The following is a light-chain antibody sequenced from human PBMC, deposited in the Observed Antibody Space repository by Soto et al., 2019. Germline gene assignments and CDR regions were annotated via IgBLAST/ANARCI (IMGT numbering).Light chain of an antibody. Sequence: QSALAQPRSVSGAPGQKVTISCTGSSSNIGAGYDLHWYQQLPGTAPKLLLYGNTNRPSGVPDRFSGSKSGTSASLAITGLQAEDEADYYWQTYDSSLSAYVFGKGTKVTVL. CDR3: QTYDSSLSAYV. V-gene: IGLV1-40*01. J-gene: IGLJ1*01. CDR1: SSNIGAGYD. CDR2: GNT.